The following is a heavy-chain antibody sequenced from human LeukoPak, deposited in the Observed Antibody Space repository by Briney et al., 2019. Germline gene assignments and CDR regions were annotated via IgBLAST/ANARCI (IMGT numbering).Heavy chain of an antibody. CDR2: MNPNSGNT. CDR1: GYTFTSYD. CDR3: AKAGSRLFGVLIPLSFDY. Sequence: GASVKVSCKASGYTFTSYDINWVRQATGQGLEWMGWMNPNSGNTGYAQKFQGRVTMTRNTSISTAYMELSSLRSDDTAVYYCAKAGSRLFGVLIPLSFDYWGQGTLITVSS. J-gene: IGHJ4*02. V-gene: IGHV1-8*01. D-gene: IGHD3-3*01.